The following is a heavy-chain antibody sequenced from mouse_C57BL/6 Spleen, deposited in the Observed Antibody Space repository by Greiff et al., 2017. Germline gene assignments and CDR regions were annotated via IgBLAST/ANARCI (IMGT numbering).Heavy chain of an antibody. Sequence: EVKLVESGGGLVKPGGSLKLSCAASGFTFSSYAMSWVRQTPEKRLEWVATISDGGSYTYYPDNVKGRFTISRDIAKNNRYLHMSHLKSEDTAMYYCAREYYGSSYRYFYVWGTGTTVTVSS. V-gene: IGHV5-4*01. CDR2: ISDGGSYT. CDR1: GFTFSSYA. D-gene: IGHD1-1*01. J-gene: IGHJ1*03. CDR3: AREYYGSSYRYFYV.